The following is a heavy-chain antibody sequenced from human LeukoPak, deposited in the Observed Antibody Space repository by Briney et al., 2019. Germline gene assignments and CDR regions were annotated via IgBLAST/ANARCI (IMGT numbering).Heavy chain of an antibody. V-gene: IGHV3-23*01. CDR1: GLTFSNYA. D-gene: IGHD2-8*01. CDR3: AKKWWNYFDY. J-gene: IGHJ4*02. Sequence: GGSLRLSCAASGLTFSNYAMSWVRQAPGKGLEWVSSITDSGGSTYYADSVRGRFTISRGNSKNTVYLQMNSLRAEDTAVYYCAKKWWNYFDYWGQGTLVTVSS. CDR2: ITDSGGST.